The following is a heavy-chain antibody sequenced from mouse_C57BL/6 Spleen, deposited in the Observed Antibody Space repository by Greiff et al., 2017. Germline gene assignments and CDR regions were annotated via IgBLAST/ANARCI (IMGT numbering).Heavy chain of an antibody. CDR1: GYTFTSYW. D-gene: IGHD2-13*01. Sequence: VQLQQPGAELVRPGSSVKLSCKASGYTFTSYWMHWVKQRPIQGLEWIGKIDPSDSETHYNQKFKDKATLTVDKSSSTAYMQLSSLTSADSAVYSWSRGEYGGAWFAYWGQGTLVTVSA. V-gene: IGHV1-52*01. J-gene: IGHJ3*01. CDR3: SRGEYGGAWFAY. CDR2: IDPSDSET.